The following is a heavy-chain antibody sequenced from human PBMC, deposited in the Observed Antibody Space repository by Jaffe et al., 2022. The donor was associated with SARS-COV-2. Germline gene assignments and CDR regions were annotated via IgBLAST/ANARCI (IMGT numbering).Heavy chain of an antibody. CDR2: TFYRSRWFT. CDR3: AREEGCGSTRCYMGGQGYFDP. Sequence: QVQLQQSGPGLVKPSQTLSLTCAISGDSVSSDSAVWNWIRQSPSRGLEWLGRTFYRSRWFTDYAISVKSRITINPDTSKNQFSLQLNSVTPEDTAVYYCAREEGCGSTRCYMGGQGYFDPWGQGTLVTVSS. D-gene: IGHD2-2*02. V-gene: IGHV6-1*01. CDR1: GDSVSSDSAV. J-gene: IGHJ5*02.